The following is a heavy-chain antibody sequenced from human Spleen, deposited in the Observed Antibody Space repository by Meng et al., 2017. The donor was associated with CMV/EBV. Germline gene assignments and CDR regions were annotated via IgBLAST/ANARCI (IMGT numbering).Heavy chain of an antibody. V-gene: IGHV3-74*01. CDR1: GFTFSSYW. J-gene: IGHJ6*02. CDR2: INRDGSNA. CDR3: ARNGKQGWLVRYYYYYGMDV. D-gene: IGHD6-19*01. Sequence: GGSLRLSCAASGFTFSSYWMHWVRQAPGKGLVWVSGINRDGSNATYADSVRGRLTISRDNAKNTLYLQINSLRAGDTAVYYCARNGKQGWLVRYYYYYGMDVWGQGTTVTVSS.